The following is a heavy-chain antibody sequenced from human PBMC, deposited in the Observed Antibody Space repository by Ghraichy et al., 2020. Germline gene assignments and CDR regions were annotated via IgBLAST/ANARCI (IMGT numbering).Heavy chain of an antibody. CDR1: GYTFTNYG. D-gene: IGHD6-6*01. Sequence: ASVKVSCKASGYTFTNYGISWVRQAPGQGLKWMGWISAYNGDTNYARKLQGRVTMTTDTSTSTAYMELRSLRSDDTAVYYCARMGEYSSSYHFWGQGTLVTVSS. J-gene: IGHJ4*02. V-gene: IGHV1-18*04. CDR2: ISAYNGDT. CDR3: ARMGEYSSSYHF.